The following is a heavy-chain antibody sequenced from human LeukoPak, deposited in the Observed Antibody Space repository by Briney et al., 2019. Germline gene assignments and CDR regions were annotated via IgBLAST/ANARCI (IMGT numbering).Heavy chain of an antibody. V-gene: IGHV3-30*18. J-gene: IGHJ4*02. CDR1: GFTFSSYG. CDR3: AKSPRAVVDKNYLDY. CDR2: ISYDGSNK. D-gene: IGHD3-22*01. Sequence: GGSLRLSCAASGFTFSSYGMHWVRQASGKGLEWVAVISYDGSNKYYADSVKGRFTISRDNSKNTLYLQMNSLRAEDTAVYYCAKSPRAVVDKNYLDYWGQGILVTISS.